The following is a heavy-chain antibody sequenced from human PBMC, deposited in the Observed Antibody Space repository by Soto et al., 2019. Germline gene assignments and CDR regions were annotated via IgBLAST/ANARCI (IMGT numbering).Heavy chain of an antibody. Sequence: SETLSITFTVSSGSISSYYCIWILPPPLKGLEWIGYIYYSGSTNYNPSLKSRVTISVDTSKNQFSLKLSSVTAADTAVYYCARELPPMVRGVIRWFEPWGQGTLVTVSS. CDR1: SGSISSYY. V-gene: IGHV4-59*01. CDR3: ARELPPMVRGVIRWFEP. J-gene: IGHJ5*02. CDR2: IYYSGST. D-gene: IGHD3-10*01.